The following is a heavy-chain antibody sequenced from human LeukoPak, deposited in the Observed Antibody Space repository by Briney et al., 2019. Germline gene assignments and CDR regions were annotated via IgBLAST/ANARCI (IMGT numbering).Heavy chain of an antibody. CDR1: GFTFSSFL. D-gene: IGHD1-14*01. CDR2: ISQGGSER. Sequence: GGSLRLSCAASGFTFSSFLMTWVRQAPGKGLEWVASISQGGSERYNVDSAKGRFSISRDNAKNSLYLHMNSLRAEDTAIYYCSRDPDRRSDYWGQGTLVSVSS. V-gene: IGHV3-7*01. CDR3: SRDPDRRSDY. J-gene: IGHJ4*02.